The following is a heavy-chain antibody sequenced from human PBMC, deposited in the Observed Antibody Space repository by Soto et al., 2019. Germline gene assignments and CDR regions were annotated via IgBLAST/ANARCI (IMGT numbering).Heavy chain of an antibody. CDR1: GFTFSNYA. D-gene: IGHD5-18*01. J-gene: IGHJ4*02. Sequence: QVQLVESGGGVVQPGRSLRLSCAASGFTFSNYAIHWVRQAPGKGLEWVAVLSYDGNNIHYADSVKGRFTVSRDNSKNTLFLQMNSLRPEVTALYYCARGPIGDAAMVTNYFDYWGQGTLVTVSS. CDR2: LSYDGNNI. V-gene: IGHV3-30-3*01. CDR3: ARGPIGDAAMVTNYFDY.